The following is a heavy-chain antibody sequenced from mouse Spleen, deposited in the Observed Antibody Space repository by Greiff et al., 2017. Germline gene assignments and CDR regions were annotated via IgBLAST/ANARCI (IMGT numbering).Heavy chain of an antibody. CDR1: GFNIKDYY. J-gene: IGHJ2*01. V-gene: IGHV14-4*02. CDR2: IDPENGDT. Sequence: EVQLQESGAELVRPGASVKLSCTASGFNIKDYYMHWVKQRPEQGLEWIGWIDPENGDTEYAPKFQGKATMTADTSSNTAYLQLSSLTSEDTAGYYCLQTGTFDYWGQGTTLTVSS. CDR3: LQTGTFDY. D-gene: IGHD4-1*01.